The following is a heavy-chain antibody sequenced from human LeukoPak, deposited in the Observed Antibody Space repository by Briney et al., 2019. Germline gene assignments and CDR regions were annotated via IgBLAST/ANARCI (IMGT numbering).Heavy chain of an antibody. CDR2: INHSGST. CDR3: ASAYCGGDCPPSY. CDR1: GGSFSGYY. V-gene: IGHV4-34*01. D-gene: IGHD2-21*02. Sequence: PSETLSLTCAVYGGSFSGYYWSWIRQPPGKGLEWIGEINHSGSTNYNPSLKSRVTISVDTSKNQFSLKLSSVTAADTAVYYCASAYCGGDCPPSYWGQGTLVTVSS. J-gene: IGHJ4*02.